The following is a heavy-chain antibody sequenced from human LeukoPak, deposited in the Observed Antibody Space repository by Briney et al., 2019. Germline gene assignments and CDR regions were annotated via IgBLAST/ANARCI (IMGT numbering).Heavy chain of an antibody. J-gene: IGHJ3*02. V-gene: IGHV4-30-4*07. D-gene: IGHD2-8*01. CDR3: ARVSLNGHVALDI. CDR1: GGSISSGGYS. CDR2: IYYSGST. Sequence: SETLSLTCAVSGGSISSGGYSWSWIRQPPGKGLEWIGYIYYSGSTYYNPSLRSRVTISVDTSKNQFSLKLSSVTAADTAVYYCARVSLNGHVALDIWGQGTMVTVSS.